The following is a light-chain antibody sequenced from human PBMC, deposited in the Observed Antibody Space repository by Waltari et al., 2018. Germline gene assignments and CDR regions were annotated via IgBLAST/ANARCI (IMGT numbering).Light chain of an antibody. CDR1: TLSKQY. CDR2: KDT. V-gene: IGLV3-25*03. CDR3: QLADSTVTYV. Sequence: SHELTQPPSVSVSPGQTATITCSGETLSKQYVYWYQHKPGQAPVLVIYKDTERPSGIPDRFSGSSSGTSVTLTISGVQAEDEADYYCQLADSTVTYVFGPGTKVIVL. J-gene: IGLJ1*01.